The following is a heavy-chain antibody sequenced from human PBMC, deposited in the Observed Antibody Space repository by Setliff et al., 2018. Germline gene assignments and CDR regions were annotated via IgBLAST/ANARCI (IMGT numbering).Heavy chain of an antibody. Sequence: PGGSLRLSCAASGFIFSDIWMNWVRQAPGKGLEWVGRIKANTDGGAADYAATVKGRFTISRDDSKDMLYLEMNNLKTEDTAVYYCAKGLGTFDSSDFDLWGQGTLVTVSS. V-gene: IGHV3-15*01. CDR3: AKGLGTFDSSDFDL. J-gene: IGHJ5*02. CDR2: IKANTDGGAA. CDR1: GFIFSDIW. D-gene: IGHD3-22*01.